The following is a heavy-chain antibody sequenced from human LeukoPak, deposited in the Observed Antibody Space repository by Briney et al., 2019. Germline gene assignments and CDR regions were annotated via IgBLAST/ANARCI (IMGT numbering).Heavy chain of an antibody. CDR1: GGSISSSSYY. Sequence: PSETLSLTCTVSGGSISSSSYYWGWIRQPPEKGLEWIGSIYYGGSTYYNPSLKSRVTISVDTSKNQFSLKLRSVTAADTAVYYCARGGGGNSDFLTTYTGASLSFDYWGQGALVTVSS. CDR2: IYYGGST. D-gene: IGHD3-9*01. J-gene: IGHJ4*02. CDR3: ARGGGGNSDFLTTYTGASLSFDY. V-gene: IGHV4-39*07.